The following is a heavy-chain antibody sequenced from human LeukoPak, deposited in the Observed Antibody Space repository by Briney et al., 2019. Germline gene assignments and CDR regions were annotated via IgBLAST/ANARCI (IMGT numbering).Heavy chain of an antibody. D-gene: IGHD6-19*01. CDR3: AKGNRRHYTSGPNPDSLH. CDR2: ISWNSGSI. CDR1: GFIFNNYA. J-gene: IGHJ4*02. Sequence: GGSLRLSCAGSGFIFNNYAMHWVRQPPGKGLEWVSGISWNSGSIDYADSVKGRFTISRDNAKNSLYLQMNSLRVEDTAFYYCAKGNRRHYTSGPNPDSLHWGQGALVTVSS. V-gene: IGHV3-9*01.